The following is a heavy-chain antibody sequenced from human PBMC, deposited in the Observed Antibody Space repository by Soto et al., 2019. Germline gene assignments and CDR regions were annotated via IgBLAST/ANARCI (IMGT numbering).Heavy chain of an antibody. CDR3: ARGGPATGIPFDY. Sequence: SETLSLTCTVSGGSISSYYWSWIRQPPGKGLEWIGYIYYSGSTNYNPSLKSRVTISVDTSKNQFSLKLSSVTAADTAVYYCARGGPATGIPFDYWGQGTLVTVSS. V-gene: IGHV4-59*01. D-gene: IGHD1-1*01. J-gene: IGHJ4*02. CDR1: GGSISSYY. CDR2: IYYSGST.